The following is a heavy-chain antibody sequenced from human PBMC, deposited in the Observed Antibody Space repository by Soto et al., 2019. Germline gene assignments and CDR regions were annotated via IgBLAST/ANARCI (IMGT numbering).Heavy chain of an antibody. J-gene: IGHJ4*02. V-gene: IGHV3-23*01. D-gene: IGHD3-10*01. CDR3: AKQRAGYGSGSDTFYFDF. CDR2: LSGSGGTT. CDR1: GFTFSTYA. Sequence: SGGSLRLSCSTSGFTFSTYAMNWVRQAPGKGLEWVSALSGSGGTTYYADSVRGRFTISRDNSKNTLSLQMSSLRAEDTALYYCAKQRAGYGSGSDTFYFDFWGQGTLVTVSS.